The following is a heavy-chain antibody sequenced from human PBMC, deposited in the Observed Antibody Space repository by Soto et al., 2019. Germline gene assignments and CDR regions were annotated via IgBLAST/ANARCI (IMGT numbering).Heavy chain of an antibody. CDR1: GCTFCSDS. CDR2: ISGSGGST. V-gene: IGHV3-23*01. J-gene: IGHJ4*02. CDR3: AKDRHFSSMITSSFDY. Sequence: GGALRLSCAGSGCTFCSDSMWRVRQAPGKGLEWVSAISGSGGSTYYADSVKGRFTISRDNSKNTLYLQMNSLRAEDTAVYYCAKDRHFSSMITSSFDYWGQGTLVTVSS. D-gene: IGHD3-16*01.